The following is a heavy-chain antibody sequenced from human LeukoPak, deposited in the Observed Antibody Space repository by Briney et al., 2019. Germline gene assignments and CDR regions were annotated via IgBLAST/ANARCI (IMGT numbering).Heavy chain of an antibody. CDR2: ISAYNGNT. Sequence: GASVKVSCKASGYTFTSYGISWVRQAPGQGLEWMVWISAYNGNTNYAQKLQGRVTMTTDTSTSTAYMELRSLRSDDTAVYYCARDPVKNYYDSSGYYPKYWGQGTLVTVSS. D-gene: IGHD3-22*01. J-gene: IGHJ4*02. CDR3: ARDPVKNYYDSSGYYPKY. V-gene: IGHV1-18*01. CDR1: GYTFTSYG.